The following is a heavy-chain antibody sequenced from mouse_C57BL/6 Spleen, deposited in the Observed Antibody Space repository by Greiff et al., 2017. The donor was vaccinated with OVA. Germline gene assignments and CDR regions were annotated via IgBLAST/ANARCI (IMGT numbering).Heavy chain of an antibody. CDR3: TTEGSTMITRLVAY. CDR1: GFNIKDDY. CDR2: IDPENGDT. D-gene: IGHD2-4*01. V-gene: IGHV14-4*01. J-gene: IGHJ3*01. Sequence: EVQLQQSGAELVRPGASVKLSCTASGFNIKDDYMHWVKQRPEQGLEWIGWIDPENGDTEYASKFQGKATITADTSSNTAYLQLSSLTSEDTAVYYCTTEGSTMITRLVAYWGQGTLVTVSA.